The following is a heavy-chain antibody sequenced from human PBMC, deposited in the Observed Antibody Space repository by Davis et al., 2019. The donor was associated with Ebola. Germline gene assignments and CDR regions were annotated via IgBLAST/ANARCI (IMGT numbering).Heavy chain of an antibody. CDR2: ISSSSSYI. CDR1: GFTFSSYS. V-gene: IGHV3-21*01. Sequence: GGSLRLSCAASGFTFSSYSMNWVRQAPGKGLEWVSSISSSSSYIYYADSVKGRFTISRDNAKNSLYLQMNSLRAEDTAVYYCARLNLNGDYGDYWGQGTLVTVSS. D-gene: IGHD4-17*01. J-gene: IGHJ4*02. CDR3: ARLNLNGDYGDY.